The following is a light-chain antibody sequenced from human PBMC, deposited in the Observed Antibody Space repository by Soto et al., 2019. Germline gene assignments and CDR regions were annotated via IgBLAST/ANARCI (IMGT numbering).Light chain of an antibody. Sequence: EDVLTQSPGTLSLSPGERATLSCRASQSVSSSYLVWYQQKPGQAPRLLIYGASSRATGIPDRFSGSGSGTDFTLTISRLEPEDFAVYYCQQYGSSLFGQGTRLEIK. CDR2: GAS. J-gene: IGKJ5*01. CDR3: QQYGSSL. CDR1: QSVSSSY. V-gene: IGKV3-20*01.